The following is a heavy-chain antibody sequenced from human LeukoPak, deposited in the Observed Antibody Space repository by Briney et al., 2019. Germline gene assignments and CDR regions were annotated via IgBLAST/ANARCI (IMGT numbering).Heavy chain of an antibody. CDR3: AQCSGGSGYWFDP. V-gene: IGHV4-59*08. Sequence: SETLSLTCTVSGGSISSYYWSWIRQPPGKGLEWIGYIYYSGSTNYNPSLKSRVTISVDTSKNQFSLKLSSVTAADTAVYYCAQCSGGSGYWFDPWGQGTLVTVSS. D-gene: IGHD2-15*01. CDR2: IYYSGST. J-gene: IGHJ5*02. CDR1: GGSISSYY.